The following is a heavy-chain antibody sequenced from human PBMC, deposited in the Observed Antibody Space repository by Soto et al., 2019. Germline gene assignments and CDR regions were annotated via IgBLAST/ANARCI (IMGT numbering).Heavy chain of an antibody. Sequence: SETLSLTCTVSGGSISSSSYYWGWIRQPPGKGLEWIGSIYYSGSTYYNPSLKSRVTISVDTSKNQFSLKLSSVTAADTAVYYCARQNSGYDLLDYWGQGTLVTVSS. CDR1: GGSISSSSYY. D-gene: IGHD5-12*01. CDR3: ARQNSGYDLLDY. CDR2: IYYSGST. V-gene: IGHV4-39*01. J-gene: IGHJ4*02.